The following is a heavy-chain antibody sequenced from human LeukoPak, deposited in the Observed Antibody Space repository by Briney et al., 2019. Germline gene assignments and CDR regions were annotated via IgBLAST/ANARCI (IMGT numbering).Heavy chain of an antibody. CDR1: GFTFSNHA. J-gene: IGHJ4*02. D-gene: IGHD5-12*01. CDR3: AKVPVGPAYSGNDYPFDY. Sequence: GGSLRLSCAASGFTFSNHAMSWVRQAPGKGLEWVSALSGSGASTFYADSVRGRFTISRDNSKSTLYLQMNSLRAEDTAVYYCAKVPVGPAYSGNDYPFDYWGQGTLVTVSS. V-gene: IGHV3-23*01. CDR2: LSGSGAST.